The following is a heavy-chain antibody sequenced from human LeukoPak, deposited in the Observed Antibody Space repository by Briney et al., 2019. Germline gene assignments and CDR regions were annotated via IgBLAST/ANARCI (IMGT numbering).Heavy chain of an antibody. D-gene: IGHD2-21*01. Sequence: KPSETLSLTCTVSGGSIRSYYWSWIRQPPGKGLEWIGFIYYSGTTNYNPSLKSRVTISVDTSKNQFSLRLTSVPAADTAVYYCARNMVVNSLDNWGQGTLVTVSS. CDR3: ARNMVVNSLDN. J-gene: IGHJ4*02. CDR1: GGSIRSYY. CDR2: IYYSGTT. V-gene: IGHV4-59*01.